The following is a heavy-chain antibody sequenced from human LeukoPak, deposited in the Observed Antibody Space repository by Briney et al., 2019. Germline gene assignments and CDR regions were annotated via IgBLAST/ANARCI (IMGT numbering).Heavy chain of an antibody. CDR3: ASIGYCSGGSCYRSGY. Sequence: SETLSLTCTVSGGSISSSSYYWGWIRQPPGKGLEWIGSIYYSGSTYYNPSLKSRVTISVDTSKNQFSLKLSSVTAADTAVYYCASIGYCSGGSCYRSGYWGQGTLVTVSS. D-gene: IGHD2-15*01. V-gene: IGHV4-39*07. J-gene: IGHJ4*02. CDR1: GGSISSSSYY. CDR2: IYYSGST.